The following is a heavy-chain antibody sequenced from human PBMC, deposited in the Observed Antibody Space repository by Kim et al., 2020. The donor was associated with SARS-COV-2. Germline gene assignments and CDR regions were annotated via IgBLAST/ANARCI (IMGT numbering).Heavy chain of an antibody. V-gene: IGHV4-59*01. CDR3: ARAHSSSGSFDY. D-gene: IGHD6-6*01. Sequence: THHPPHKSRVTISVDTSKNQFSLKLSSVTAADTAVYYCARAHSSSGSFDYWGQGTLVTVSS. J-gene: IGHJ4*02.